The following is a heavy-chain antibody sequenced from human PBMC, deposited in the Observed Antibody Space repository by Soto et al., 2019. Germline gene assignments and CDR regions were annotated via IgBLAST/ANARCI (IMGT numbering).Heavy chain of an antibody. CDR2: IYYSGST. CDR3: ARVDIEALDY. V-gene: IGHV4-59*01. CDR1: GGSFSGYY. J-gene: IGHJ4*02. Sequence: SETLSLTCAVYGGSFSGYYWSWIRQPPGKGLEWIGDIYYSGSTNYNPSLKSRVTISVDTSKNQFSLKLSSVTAADTAVYYCARVDIEALDYWGQGTLVTVSS. D-gene: IGHD2-2*03.